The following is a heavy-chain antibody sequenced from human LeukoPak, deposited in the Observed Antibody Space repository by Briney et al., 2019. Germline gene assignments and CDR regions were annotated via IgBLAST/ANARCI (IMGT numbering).Heavy chain of an antibody. CDR2: IYYSGST. D-gene: IGHD1-26*01. J-gene: IGHJ5*02. CDR3: ARVRGGIVGATVWFDP. V-gene: IGHV4-39*07. CDR1: AASISSSSYY. Sequence: SETLSLTCTVSAASISSSSYYWGWIRQPPGKGLEWIGSIYYSGSTYYNPSLKSRVTISVDTSKNQFSLKLSSVTAADTAVYYCARVRGGIVGATVWFDPWGQGTLVTVSS.